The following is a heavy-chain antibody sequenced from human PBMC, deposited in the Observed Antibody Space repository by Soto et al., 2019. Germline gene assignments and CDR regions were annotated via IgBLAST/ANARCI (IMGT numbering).Heavy chain of an antibody. J-gene: IGHJ6*02. V-gene: IGHV3-48*02. CDR2: ISSSSSTI. CDR1: GFTFSSYS. Sequence: GGSLRLSCAASGFTFSSYSMNWVRQAPGKGLEWVSYISSSSSTIYYADSVKGRFTISRDNAKNSLYLQMNSLRDEDTAVYYCARRLKGGSGGVLYYYGMDVWGQGTTVTVSS. D-gene: IGHD3-10*01. CDR3: ARRLKGGSGGVLYYYGMDV.